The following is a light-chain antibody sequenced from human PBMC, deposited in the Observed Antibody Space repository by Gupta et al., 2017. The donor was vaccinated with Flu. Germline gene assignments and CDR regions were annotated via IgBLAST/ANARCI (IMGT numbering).Light chain of an antibody. CDR3: HQRSTPYS. CDR1: QSVNTY. Sequence: EIVLTQSPATMSLSPGERATLSCRATQSVNTYLAWYQHRRAQPPRLLIYDASNRDSDVPARFSGSGCEKDFTHTSSRLEDEDFAVYYGHQRSTPYSFGHGTKVEIK. J-gene: IGKJ1*01. CDR2: DAS. V-gene: IGKV3-11*01.